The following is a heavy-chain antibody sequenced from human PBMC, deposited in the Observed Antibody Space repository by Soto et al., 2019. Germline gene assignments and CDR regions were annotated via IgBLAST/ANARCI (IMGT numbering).Heavy chain of an antibody. CDR2: IYHSGST. Sequence: SETLSLTCAVSGGSISSSNWWSWVRQPPGKGLEWIGEIYHSGSTNYNPSLKSRVTISVDKSKNQFSLKLSSVTAADTAVYYCAGVTDVFWCGKDPDTSSWNYRMDVWGQGTTVTVSS. J-gene: IGHJ6*02. V-gene: IGHV4-4*02. D-gene: IGHD3-3*01. CDR1: GGSISSSNW. CDR3: AGVTDVFWCGKDPDTSSWNYRMDV.